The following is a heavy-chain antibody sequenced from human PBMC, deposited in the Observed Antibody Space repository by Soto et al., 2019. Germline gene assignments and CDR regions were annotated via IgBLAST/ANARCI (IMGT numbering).Heavy chain of an antibody. CDR2: IIPNSGDT. CDR3: AREGPSLGAPTH. Sequence: QVQLVQSGAEVKRPGASVKVSCKASGYTFTDYSMHWVRQAPGQGLEWMGWIIPNSGDTNYAQKFQGRVPLDRDTSISPAFQGLSRPRSDEPAVELRAREGPSLGAPTHWGQGTLVTVSS. J-gene: IGHJ4*02. CDR1: GYTFTDYS. D-gene: IGHD1-26*01. V-gene: IGHV1-2*02.